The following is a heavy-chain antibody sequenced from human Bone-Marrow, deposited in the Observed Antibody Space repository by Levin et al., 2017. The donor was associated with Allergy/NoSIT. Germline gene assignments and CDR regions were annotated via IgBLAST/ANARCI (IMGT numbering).Heavy chain of an antibody. J-gene: IGHJ2*01. CDR1: GYMFTSYD. CDR2: ISPYSGNT. CDR3: ARGTTVTTAPLYWYFDL. D-gene: IGHD4-17*01. Sequence: GESLKISCKASGYMFTSYDISWVRQAPGQGPEWMGWISPYSGNTNSVQKFKGRVTMTTDTSTNTAYMELRSLRSDDTAIYYCARGTTVTTAPLYWYFDLWGRGTLVTVSS. V-gene: IGHV1-18*01.